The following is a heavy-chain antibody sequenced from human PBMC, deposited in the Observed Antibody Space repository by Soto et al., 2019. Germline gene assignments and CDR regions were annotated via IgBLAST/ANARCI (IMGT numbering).Heavy chain of an antibody. CDR3: ASVRGAISGYYADWLVP. J-gene: IGHJ5*02. V-gene: IGHV1-69*12. CDR1: GGTFSSYA. CDR2: IIPIFGTA. Sequence: QVQLVQSGAEVKKPGSSVKVSCKASGGTFSSYAITWVRQAPGQGLEWMGGIIPIFGTANYAQKFQGRVTITAEGSTSTASMELGSLRSEERAVYACASVRGAISGYYADWLVPWGQGTPVTVSS. D-gene: IGHD3-22*01.